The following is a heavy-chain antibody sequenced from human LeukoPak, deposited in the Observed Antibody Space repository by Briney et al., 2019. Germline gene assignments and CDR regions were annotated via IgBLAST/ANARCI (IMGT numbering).Heavy chain of an antibody. CDR2: IIPILDIA. D-gene: IGHD2-2*01. Sequence: ASVKVSCKASGGTFSSYAISWVRQAPGQGLEWMGRIIPILDIANYAQRFQGRVTITADQSTSTAYMELSSLRSEDTAVYYCARVPPSAHQLLSSDYWGQGTQVTVSS. J-gene: IGHJ4*02. V-gene: IGHV1-69*04. CDR1: GGTFSSYA. CDR3: ARVPPSAHQLLSSDY.